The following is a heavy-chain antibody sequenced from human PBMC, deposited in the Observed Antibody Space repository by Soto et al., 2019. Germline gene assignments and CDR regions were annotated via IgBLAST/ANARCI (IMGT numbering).Heavy chain of an antibody. CDR1: GSSITSSNW. J-gene: IGHJ4*02. Sequence: QVQLRESGPRLVKPSGTLSLTCAVSGSSITSSNWWTWVRQPPGKGLEWIGESYHSGSSNYNPSLKSRVTRSVDKSKNQFFLKLTSVTAADTAVYYCARRYDDDSSGYYLGDWGQGTLVTVSS. D-gene: IGHD3-22*01. CDR3: ARRYDDDSSGYYLGD. CDR2: SYHSGSS. V-gene: IGHV4-4*02.